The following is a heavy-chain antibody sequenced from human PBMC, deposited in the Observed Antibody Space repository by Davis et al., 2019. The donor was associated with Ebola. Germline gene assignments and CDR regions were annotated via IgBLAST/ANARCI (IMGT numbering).Heavy chain of an antibody. V-gene: IGHV3-23*01. Sequence: GESLKISCAASGFTFSSYSMNWVRQAPGKGLEWVSAISGSGGSTYYADSVKGRFTISRDNSKNTLYLQMNSLRAEDTAVYYCAKGMGYQLLLEFDYWGQGTLVTVSS. J-gene: IGHJ4*02. CDR1: GFTFSSYS. D-gene: IGHD2-2*01. CDR3: AKGMGYQLLLEFDY. CDR2: ISGSGGST.